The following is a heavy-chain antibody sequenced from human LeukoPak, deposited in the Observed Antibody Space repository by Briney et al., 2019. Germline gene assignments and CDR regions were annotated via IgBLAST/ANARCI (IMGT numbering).Heavy chain of an antibody. Sequence: PSETLSLTCAVYGGSFSGYYWSWIRQPPGKGPEWIGEIHHSGSTNYNPSLKSRVTISVDMSKNQFSLKLSSVTAADTAVYYCAREHCRGGSCYSIYYYYYMDVWGKGTTVTVSS. CDR1: GGSFSGYY. D-gene: IGHD2-15*01. CDR3: AREHCRGGSCYSIYYYYYMDV. J-gene: IGHJ6*03. V-gene: IGHV4-34*01. CDR2: IHHSGST.